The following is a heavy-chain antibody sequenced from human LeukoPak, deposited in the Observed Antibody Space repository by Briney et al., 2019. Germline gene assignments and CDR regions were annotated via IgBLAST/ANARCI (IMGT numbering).Heavy chain of an antibody. D-gene: IGHD1-26*01. V-gene: IGHV4-59*01. CDR2: IYYSGST. Sequence: SETLSLTCTVSGGSISSYYWSWIRQPPGKGLEWIGYIYYSGSTNYNPSLKSRVTISVETSKNQFSLKLSSVTAADTAVYYCARDRMTVVGATGAFDIWGQGTMVTVSS. CDR1: GGSISSYY. J-gene: IGHJ3*02. CDR3: ARDRMTVVGATGAFDI.